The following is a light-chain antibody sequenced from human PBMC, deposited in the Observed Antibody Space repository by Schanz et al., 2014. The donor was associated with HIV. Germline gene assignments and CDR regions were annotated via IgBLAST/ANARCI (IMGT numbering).Light chain of an antibody. CDR2: DNS. J-gene: IGLJ3*02. Sequence: QSVLTQPPSVSAAPGQKVTISCSGGTSNIGKNYVSWYQQLPGTAPKVLIYDNSKRPSGIPGRFSGSKSGTSATLDITGLQIGDEADYYCGTWDSSLRAVVFGGGTKVTVL. CDR3: GTWDSSLRAVV. CDR1: TSNIGKNY. V-gene: IGLV1-51*01.